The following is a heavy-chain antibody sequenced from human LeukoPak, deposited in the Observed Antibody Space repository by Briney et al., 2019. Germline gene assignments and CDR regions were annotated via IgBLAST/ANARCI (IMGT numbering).Heavy chain of an antibody. CDR2: ISAYNGNT. CDR1: GYTFTSYG. Sequence: GASVKVSCKASGYTFTSYGISWVRQAPGQGLEWMGWISAYNGNTNYAQKLQGRVTMTTDTSTSTAYMELRSLRSDDTAVYYCARTPSEGWIQLWLYYFDYWGQGTLVTVSS. CDR3: ARTPSEGWIQLWLYYFDY. V-gene: IGHV1-18*01. J-gene: IGHJ4*02. D-gene: IGHD5-18*01.